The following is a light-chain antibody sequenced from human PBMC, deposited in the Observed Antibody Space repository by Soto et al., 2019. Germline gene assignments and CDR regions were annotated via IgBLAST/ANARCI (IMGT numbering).Light chain of an antibody. CDR1: SSDVGGYNY. CDR2: DVS. Sequence: QSALTQPASVSGSPGQSITIPCTGTSSDVGGYNYVSWYQQHPGKAPKLMIYDVSNRPSGVSNRFSGSKSGNTASLTISGLQAEDEADYYCSSYRSSSTYVVFGGGTQLTVL. V-gene: IGLV2-14*01. CDR3: SSYRSSSTYVV. J-gene: IGLJ2*01.